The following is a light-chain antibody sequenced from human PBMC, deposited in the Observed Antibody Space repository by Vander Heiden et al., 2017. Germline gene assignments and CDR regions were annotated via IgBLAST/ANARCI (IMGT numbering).Light chain of an antibody. CDR1: QFISSF. V-gene: IGKV1-12*01. CDR3: QQANSFPHT. CDR2: ATS. J-gene: IGKJ2*01. Sequence: DIHMTQSPSSGSASVGDRVTIPCRASQFISSFLAWYQQRPGKAPKLLIYATSILPSGVPARFSGSGSGTDFTLTISSLQPEDFATYYCQQANSFPHTFGQGTKLEIK.